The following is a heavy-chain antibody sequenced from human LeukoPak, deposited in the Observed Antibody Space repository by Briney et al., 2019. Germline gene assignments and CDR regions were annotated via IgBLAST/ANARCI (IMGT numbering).Heavy chain of an antibody. CDR3: ARDRVAAAGTYYYYYYGMDV. V-gene: IGHV3-11*01. CDR1: GFTFSDYY. Sequence: GGSLRLSCAASGFTFSDYYMSWIRQAPGKGLEWVSYISGSGSTIYYADSVEGRFTISRDNAKNSLYLQMNSLRAEDTAVYYYARDRVAAAGTYYYYYYGMDVWGQGTTVTVSS. J-gene: IGHJ6*02. D-gene: IGHD6-13*01. CDR2: ISGSGSTI.